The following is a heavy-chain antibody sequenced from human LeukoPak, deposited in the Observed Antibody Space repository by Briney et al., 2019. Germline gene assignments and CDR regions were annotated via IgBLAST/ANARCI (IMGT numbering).Heavy chain of an antibody. CDR3: ARVPLKYYYGSGSYPRFDP. J-gene: IGHJ5*02. V-gene: IGHV4-59*01. Sequence: PSETLSLTCTVSGGSISSYYWSWIRQPPGKGLEWIGYIYYSGSTNYNPSLKSRVTISVDTSKNQFSLKLRSVTAADTAVYYCARVPLKYYYGSGSYPRFDPWGQGTLVTVSS. CDR1: GGSISSYY. D-gene: IGHD3-10*01. CDR2: IYYSGST.